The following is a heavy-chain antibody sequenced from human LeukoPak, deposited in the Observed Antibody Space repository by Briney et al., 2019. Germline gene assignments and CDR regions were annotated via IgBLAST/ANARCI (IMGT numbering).Heavy chain of an antibody. CDR1: GFTFSSYA. Sequence: GGSLRLSCAASGFTFSSYAMSWVRQAPGKGLEWVSGISGSATTVEYADSVKGRFTISRDNFKTTVYLQMNSLRAEDTATYFCAKTRGTRSRWYALEAWGQGTLVTVSS. CDR3: AKTRGTRSRWYALEA. J-gene: IGHJ5*02. CDR2: ISGSATTV. D-gene: IGHD6-19*01. V-gene: IGHV3-23*01.